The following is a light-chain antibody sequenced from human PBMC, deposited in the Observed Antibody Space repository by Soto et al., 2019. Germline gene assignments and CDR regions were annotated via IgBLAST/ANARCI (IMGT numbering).Light chain of an antibody. Sequence: DIQMTQSPSTLSASVGDRVTITCRASQSINNWLAWYQQKPGKAPKVLIHKASSLESGVPSRLSGSGSGTEFTLTISSLQPDDSATYYCQQYNSYWTFGQGTKVEIK. CDR2: KAS. CDR1: QSINNW. J-gene: IGKJ1*01. V-gene: IGKV1-5*03. CDR3: QQYNSYWT.